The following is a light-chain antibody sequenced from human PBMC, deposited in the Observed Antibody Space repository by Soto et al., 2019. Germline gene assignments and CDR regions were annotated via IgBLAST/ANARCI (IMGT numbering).Light chain of an antibody. CDR3: QTWGTGPWV. Sequence: QLVLTQSPSASASLGASVKLTCTLSSGHSSYAIAWHQQQPEKGPRYLMKLNSDGSHSKGDGIPDRFSCSSSGAERYLPISILQAEDEADYYCQTWGTGPWVFGGGTKLTVL. J-gene: IGLJ3*02. CDR1: SGHSSYA. V-gene: IGLV4-69*01. CDR2: LNSDGSH.